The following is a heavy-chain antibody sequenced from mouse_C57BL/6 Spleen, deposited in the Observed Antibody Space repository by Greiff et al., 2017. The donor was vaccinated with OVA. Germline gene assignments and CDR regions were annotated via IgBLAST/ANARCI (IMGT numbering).Heavy chain of an antibody. CDR2: INPNNGGT. J-gene: IGHJ4*01. V-gene: IGHV1-26*01. CDR1: GYTFTDYY. CDR3: ARTVVADYYAMDY. Sequence: EVQLQQSGPELVKPGASVKISCKASGYTFTDYYMNWVKQSHGKSLEWIGDINPNNGGTSYNQKFKGKATLTVDKSSSTAYMELRSLTSEDSAVYYCARTVVADYYAMDYWGQGTSVTVSS. D-gene: IGHD1-1*01.